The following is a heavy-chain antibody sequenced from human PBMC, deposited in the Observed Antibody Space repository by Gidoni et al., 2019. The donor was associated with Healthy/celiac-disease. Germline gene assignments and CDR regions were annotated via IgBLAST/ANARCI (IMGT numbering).Heavy chain of an antibody. V-gene: IGHV1-3*01. CDR2: INAGNGNT. CDR1: GYTFTSYA. J-gene: IGHJ4*02. D-gene: IGHD2-15*01. Sequence: QVQLVQSGAEVKKPGASVKVSCKASGYTFTSYAMHWVRQAPGQRLEWRGWINAGNGNTKYSQKFQGRVTITRDTSASTAYMELSSLRSEDTAVYYCARSNKKAYCSGGSCYPVPYFDYWGQGTLVTVSS. CDR3: ARSNKKAYCSGGSCYPVPYFDY.